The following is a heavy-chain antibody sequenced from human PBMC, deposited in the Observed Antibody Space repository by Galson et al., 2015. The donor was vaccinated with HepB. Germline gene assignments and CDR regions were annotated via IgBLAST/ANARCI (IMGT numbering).Heavy chain of an antibody. Sequence: SLRLSCAASGFTFSSYSMNWVRQAPGKGLEWVSSISSSSSYIYYADSVKGRFTISRDNAKNSLYLQMNSLRAEDTAVYYCARDRGSTYYDFWSGYYPPYYYYGMDVWGQGTTVTVSS. V-gene: IGHV3-21*01. D-gene: IGHD3-3*01. CDR2: ISSSSSYI. J-gene: IGHJ6*02. CDR1: GFTFSSYS. CDR3: ARDRGSTYYDFWSGYYPPYYYYGMDV.